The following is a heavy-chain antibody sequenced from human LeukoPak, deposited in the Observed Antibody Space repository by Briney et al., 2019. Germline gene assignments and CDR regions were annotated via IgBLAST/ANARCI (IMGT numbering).Heavy chain of an antibody. CDR3: ARAEKPNWGNYYYYCMDV. CDR1: GGTFSSYA. V-gene: IGHV1-69*05. Sequence: SVNVSCKASGGTFSSYAISWVRQAPGQGLEWMGGIIPIFGTANYAQKFQGRVTITTDESTSTAYMELRSLRSDDTAVYYCARAEKPNWGNYYYYCMDVWGKGTTVTVSS. J-gene: IGHJ6*03. CDR2: IIPIFGTA. D-gene: IGHD7-27*01.